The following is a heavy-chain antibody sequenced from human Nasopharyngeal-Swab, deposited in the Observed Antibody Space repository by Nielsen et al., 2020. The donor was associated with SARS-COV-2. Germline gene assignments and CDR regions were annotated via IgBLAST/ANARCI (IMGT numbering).Heavy chain of an antibody. J-gene: IGHJ4*02. V-gene: IGHV3-23*01. Sequence: GESLKISCAVSGFTFSSYAMSWVRQAPGKGLEWVSVVSGSGGSTYYADSVKGRFTISRDNSKNTLYLQMNSLRVEDTAVYYCAKVPEKYYYGSGRGYFDCWGQGTLVTVSS. D-gene: IGHD3-10*01. CDR1: GFTFSSYA. CDR2: VSGSGGST. CDR3: AKVPEKYYYGSGRGYFDC.